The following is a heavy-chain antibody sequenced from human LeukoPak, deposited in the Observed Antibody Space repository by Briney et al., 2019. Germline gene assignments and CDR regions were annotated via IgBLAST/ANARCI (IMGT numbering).Heavy chain of an antibody. D-gene: IGHD6-19*01. V-gene: IGHV4-39*07. CDR1: GGSISSSSYF. CDR2: IYYSGST. J-gene: IGHJ3*02. CDR3: ARGSLAVAGQGSAFDI. Sequence: SETLSLSCPVSGGSISSSSYFWVWIRQPPGKGLEWIGSIYYSGSTNYNPSLKSRVTISVDKSKNQFSLKLSSVTAADTAVYYCARGSLAVAGQGSAFDIWGQGTMVTVSS.